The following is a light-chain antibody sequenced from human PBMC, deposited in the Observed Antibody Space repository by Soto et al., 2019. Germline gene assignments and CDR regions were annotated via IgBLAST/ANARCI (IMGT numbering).Light chain of an antibody. Sequence: EIVLTQSPGTLSLSPGERATLSCRASQSVSSSYLAWYQQKPGQAPGLLIYGASSRPTGIPDRFSGSGSGTDFTLTISRLEPEDFAVYYCQQYGSSPRFTFGPGTKVDIK. CDR3: QQYGSSPRFT. CDR1: QSVSSSY. J-gene: IGKJ3*01. CDR2: GAS. V-gene: IGKV3-20*01.